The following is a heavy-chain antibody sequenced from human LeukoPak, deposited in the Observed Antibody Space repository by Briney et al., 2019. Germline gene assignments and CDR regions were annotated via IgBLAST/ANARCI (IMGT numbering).Heavy chain of an antibody. V-gene: IGHV4-4*07. Sequence: SETLSLTCTVSGGSISSYYWSWIRQPAGKGLEWIGRIYTSGSTNYNPSLKSRLTISVDTSKNQFSLKLSSVTAADTAVYYCARGGGPVHNYDILTGYPGYFDYWGQGTLVTVSS. CDR1: GGSISSYY. J-gene: IGHJ4*02. CDR3: ARGGGPVHNYDILTGYPGYFDY. D-gene: IGHD3-9*01. CDR2: IYTSGST.